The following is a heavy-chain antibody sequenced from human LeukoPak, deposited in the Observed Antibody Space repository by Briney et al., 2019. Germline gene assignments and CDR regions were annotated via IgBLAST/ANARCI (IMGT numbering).Heavy chain of an antibody. CDR1: GYSISSGSY. J-gene: IGHJ4*02. CDR3: AKVGAYGDYARHDY. CDR2: MFHSGDT. V-gene: IGHV4-38-2*02. Sequence: PSETLSLTCTVSGYSISSGSYLGWIRQPPGKGLEWIGNMFHSGDTYHNPSLKSRVTISADTSKNQFSLKLTSVTAADTAVYYCAKVGAYGDYARHDYWGQGTLVTVSS. D-gene: IGHD4-17*01.